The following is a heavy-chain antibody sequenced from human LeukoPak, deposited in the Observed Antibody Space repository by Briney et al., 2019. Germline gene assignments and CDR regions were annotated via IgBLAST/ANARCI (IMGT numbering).Heavy chain of an antibody. D-gene: IGHD4-17*01. CDR2: MNPDSGNT. CDR1: GYTFTSYD. Sequence: ASVKVSCKASGYTFTSYDINWVRQATGQGLEWMGWMNPDSGNTGYPQKFQGRVTMTRDTSKSTAYMELSSLRSEDTAVYYCTKGPRGDYTKAGNWGQGTLVIVSS. J-gene: IGHJ4*02. V-gene: IGHV1-8*01. CDR3: TKGPRGDYTKAGN.